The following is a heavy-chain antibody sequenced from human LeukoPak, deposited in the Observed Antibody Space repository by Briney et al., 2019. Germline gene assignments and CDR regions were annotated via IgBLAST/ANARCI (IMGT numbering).Heavy chain of an antibody. J-gene: IGHJ6*02. V-gene: IGHV4-59*01. Sequence: PSETLSLTCTVSGGSISSYYWSWVRQPPGKGLEWIGYIYYSGSTNYNPPLKSRVTISVDTSKNQFSLKLSSVTAADTAVYYCARDNWNYGSSMDVWGQGTTVTVSS. CDR1: GGSISSYY. CDR2: IYYSGST. D-gene: IGHD1-7*01. CDR3: ARDNWNYGSSMDV.